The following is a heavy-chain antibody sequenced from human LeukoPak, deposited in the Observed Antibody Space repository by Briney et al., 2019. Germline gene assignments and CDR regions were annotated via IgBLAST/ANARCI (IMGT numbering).Heavy chain of an antibody. CDR2: ISGSGGST. CDR3: AGTYYYDSSGYSYEY. CDR1: GFTFNNYA. D-gene: IGHD3-22*01. Sequence: GGSLRLSCAASGFTFNNYAMSWVRQAPGKGLEWVSGISGSGGSTYYADSVKGRFTISRDNSKNTLYLQMNSLRAEDTAVYYCAGTYYYDSSGYSYEYWGQGTLVAVSS. J-gene: IGHJ4*02. V-gene: IGHV3-23*01.